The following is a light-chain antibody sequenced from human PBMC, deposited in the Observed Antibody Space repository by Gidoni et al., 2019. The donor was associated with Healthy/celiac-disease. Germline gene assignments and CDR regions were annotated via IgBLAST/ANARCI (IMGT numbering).Light chain of an antibody. Sequence: EIVFPQSPATLSLSPGERATLSCRASQSVSSYLAWYQQKPGQAPRLLIYDASNRATGIPARFSGSGSGTDFTLTISSLEPEDFAVYYCQRRSGTFXQXTKLEIK. CDR1: QSVSSY. J-gene: IGKJ2*01. CDR2: DAS. V-gene: IGKV3-11*01. CDR3: QRRSGT.